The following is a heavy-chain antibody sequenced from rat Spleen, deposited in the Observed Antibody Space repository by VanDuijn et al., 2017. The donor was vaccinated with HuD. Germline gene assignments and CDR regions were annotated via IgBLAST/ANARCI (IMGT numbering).Heavy chain of an antibody. CDR1: GFSLTDYS. V-gene: IGHV2S63*01. J-gene: IGHJ4*01. CDR2: VWSGGST. D-gene: IGHD1-12*03. Sequence: EVQLKESGPGLVQPSQTLSLTCTVSGFSLTDYSVHWVRQPPGKGLEWIGAVWSGGSTDYNSPLKSRLRISRDTSKSQVLLKMNSLQTDDTGTYYCARDRGITMMVPLMDAWGQGASVTVSS. CDR3: ARDRGITMMVPLMDA.